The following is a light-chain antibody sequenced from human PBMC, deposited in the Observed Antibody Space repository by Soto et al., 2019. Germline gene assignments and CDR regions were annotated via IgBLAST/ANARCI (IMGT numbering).Light chain of an antibody. Sequence: QSALTQPASVSGSPGQSIAISCTGTSSDVGGYNFVSWYQQHPGKAPKLMIFEVSHRPSGVSDRFSGSKSGNTASLTISGLQAEDEADYSCSSYTSSITYVFGTGTKVTVL. CDR2: EVS. V-gene: IGLV2-14*03. CDR3: SSYTSSITYV. CDR1: SSDVGGYNF. J-gene: IGLJ1*01.